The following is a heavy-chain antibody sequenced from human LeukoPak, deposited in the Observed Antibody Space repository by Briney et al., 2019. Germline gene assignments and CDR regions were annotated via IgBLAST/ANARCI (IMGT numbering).Heavy chain of an antibody. V-gene: IGHV3-66*01. CDR1: GFTVSSKH. CDR2: IYSGGST. J-gene: IGHJ4*02. Sequence: PGGSLRLSCAGSGFTVSSKHMSWVRQAPGKGLEWVSVIYSGGSTYYADSVKGRFTISRDNSKNTLYLQMNSQRVEDTAVYYCARGAITMVRGWEFDYWGQGTLVTVSS. CDR3: ARGAITMVRGWEFDY. D-gene: IGHD3-10*01.